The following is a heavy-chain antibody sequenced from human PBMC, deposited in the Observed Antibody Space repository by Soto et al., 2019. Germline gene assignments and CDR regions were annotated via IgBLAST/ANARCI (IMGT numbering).Heavy chain of an antibody. CDR1: GFSLSTSGVG. CDR3: ERLTTDPGGMDV. Sequence: QITLKESGPTLVKPTQTLTVTCIVSGFSLSTSGVGVGWIRQPPGKALEWLALIYWDDSTRYSPSLKSRHTITKDTSKNQVVLTKTNMDAVDTATYYCERLTTDPGGMDVWGHGTTVTVSS. CDR2: IYWDDST. J-gene: IGHJ6*02. D-gene: IGHD4-4*01. V-gene: IGHV2-5*02.